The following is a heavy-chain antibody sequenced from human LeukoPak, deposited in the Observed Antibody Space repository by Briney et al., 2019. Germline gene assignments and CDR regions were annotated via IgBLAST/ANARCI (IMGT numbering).Heavy chain of an antibody. CDR1: AYNFNAFY. V-gene: IGHV1-8*03. D-gene: IGHD6-25*01. J-gene: IGHJ4*02. CDR3: VRGAKCSGADCDSTKEYVYYFDY. CDR2: MNPISGNT. Sequence: ASVKVSCAASAYNFNAFYIHWVRQAPGQGLEWMGWMNPISGNTGFAQKFQGRVTITRITSISTAYMEMSSLRSDDTAVYYCVRGAKCSGADCDSTKEYVYYFDYWGQGTLVTVSS.